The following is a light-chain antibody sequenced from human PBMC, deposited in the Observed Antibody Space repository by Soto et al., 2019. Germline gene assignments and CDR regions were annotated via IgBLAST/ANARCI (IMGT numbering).Light chain of an antibody. Sequence: EIVLTQSPGTLSLSPGERATLSCRASQSVSSSYLAWYQQKPGQGPRLLIYGASGRATGIPDRFSGSGSGIDFTLTISRLEPEDFAVYYCQQYGSSPPVTFGQGKRLEIK. CDR3: QQYGSSPPVT. CDR1: QSVSSSY. V-gene: IGKV3-20*01. CDR2: GAS. J-gene: IGKJ5*01.